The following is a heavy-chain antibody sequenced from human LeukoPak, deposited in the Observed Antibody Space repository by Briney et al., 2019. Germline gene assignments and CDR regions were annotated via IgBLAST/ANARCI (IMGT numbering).Heavy chain of an antibody. D-gene: IGHD4-23*01. Sequence: NPSETLSLTCTVSGGSISSYYWSWIRQPPGKGLEWIGYIYYSGSTNYNPSLKSRVTISVDTSKNQFSLKLSSVTAADTAVYYCARGPRRGDYGGNSPLDYWGQGTLVTVSS. CDR1: GGSISSYY. V-gene: IGHV4-59*01. J-gene: IGHJ4*02. CDR3: ARGPRRGDYGGNSPLDY. CDR2: IYYSGST.